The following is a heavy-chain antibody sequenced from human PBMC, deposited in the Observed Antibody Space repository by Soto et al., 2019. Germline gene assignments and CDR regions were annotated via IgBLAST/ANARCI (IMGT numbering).Heavy chain of an antibody. Sequence: ASVKVSCKASGYTFTSYYMHWVRQAPGQGFEWMGIINPSGGSTSYAQKFQGRVTMTRDASTSTVYMELSSLRSEDTAVYYCARGVRCSSTSCYVSFDYWGQGTLVTVSS. J-gene: IGHJ4*02. CDR2: INPSGGST. V-gene: IGHV1-46*01. D-gene: IGHD2-2*01. CDR1: GYTFTSYY. CDR3: ARGVRCSSTSCYVSFDY.